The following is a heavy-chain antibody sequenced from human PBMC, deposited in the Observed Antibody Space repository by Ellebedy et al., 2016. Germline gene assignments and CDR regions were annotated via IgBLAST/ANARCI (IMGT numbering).Heavy chain of an antibody. CDR2: IKQDGSEK. D-gene: IGHD6-13*01. J-gene: IGHJ4*02. CDR1: GFTFSSYW. Sequence: GGSLRLSCAASGFTFSSYWMSWVRQAPGKGLEWVANIKQDGSEKYYVESVKGRFTISRDNAKKSVYLQMNSLRDEDTAVYYCASALGATAGNWGQGTLVTVSS. CDR3: ASALGATAGN. V-gene: IGHV3-7*03.